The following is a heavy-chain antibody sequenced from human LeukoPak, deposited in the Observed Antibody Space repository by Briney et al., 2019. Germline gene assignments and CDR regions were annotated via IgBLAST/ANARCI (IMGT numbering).Heavy chain of an antibody. CDR3: ARGYSYGSGSYYSWSPNWFDP. D-gene: IGHD3-10*01. J-gene: IGHJ5*02. CDR1: GFSSSSYS. V-gene: IGHV3-21*01. Sequence: GRLSLSCAEPGFSSSSYSMNWVRQAAGKGLGWVSSISSRSSYIYYADSVKGRFTISRDDAKNSLYLQMNSLRAEEAAVDYCARGYSYGSGSYYSWSPNWFDPWGQGTLVTVSS. CDR2: ISSRSSYI.